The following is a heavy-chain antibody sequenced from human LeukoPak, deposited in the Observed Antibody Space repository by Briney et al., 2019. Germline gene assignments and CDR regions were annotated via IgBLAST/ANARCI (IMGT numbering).Heavy chain of an antibody. J-gene: IGHJ6*03. CDR1: GFTFSSYW. CDR3: ARDPALTTVTFYYYYYMDV. D-gene: IGHD4-17*01. CDR2: IKQDGSEK. V-gene: IGHV3-7*01. Sequence: GGSLRLSCAASGFTFSSYWMSWVRQAPGKGLEWVANIKQDGSEKYYVDSVKGRFTISRDNAKNSLYLQMNSLRAEDTAVYYCARDPALTTVTFYYYYYMDVWGKGTTVTVSS.